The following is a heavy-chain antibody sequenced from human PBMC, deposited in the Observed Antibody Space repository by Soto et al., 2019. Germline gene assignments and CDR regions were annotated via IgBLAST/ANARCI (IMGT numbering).Heavy chain of an antibody. CDR3: ARDAHVVVVAASYFDY. CDR1: GYTFNIYW. J-gene: IGHJ4*02. D-gene: IGHD2-15*01. Sequence: PGGSTRLSSAASGYTFNIYWMSWVRQTPGKGLEWVANIKQDGSEKYYVDSVKGRFTISRDNAKNSLYLQMNSLRAEDTAVYYCARDAHVVVVAASYFDYWGQGTLVTVSS. V-gene: IGHV3-7*01. CDR2: IKQDGSEK.